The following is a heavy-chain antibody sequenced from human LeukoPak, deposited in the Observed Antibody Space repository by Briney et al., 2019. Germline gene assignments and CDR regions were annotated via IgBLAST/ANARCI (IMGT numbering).Heavy chain of an antibody. CDR3: TRGAEGSGYPVFQH. D-gene: IGHD3-22*01. V-gene: IGHV3-23*01. CDR2: MSGSGSSR. CDR1: GFTLSNYA. Sequence: PGGSLRLSCAASGFTLSNYAMSWVRQAPGKGLEWVSSMSGSGSSRYHADSVKGRFTISRDNSKNTLYLQMNSLRPEDTAMYYCTRGAEGSGYPVFQHWGQGALVTVSS. J-gene: IGHJ4*02.